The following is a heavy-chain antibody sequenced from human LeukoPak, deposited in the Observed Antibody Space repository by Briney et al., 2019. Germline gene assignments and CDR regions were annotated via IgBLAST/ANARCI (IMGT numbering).Heavy chain of an antibody. CDR1: GGSMNSYY. CDR3: ARQEPTVRHTPFDS. D-gene: IGHD4-17*01. CDR2: IYYSGST. Sequence: SETLSLTCTVSGGSMNSYYWSWIRQPPGKGLEWIAYIYYSGSTNYSPSLKSRVTISVDTSKNQFSLKLTSVTAADTAVYYCARQEPTVRHTPFDSWGQGALVTVSS. J-gene: IGHJ4*02. V-gene: IGHV4-59*08.